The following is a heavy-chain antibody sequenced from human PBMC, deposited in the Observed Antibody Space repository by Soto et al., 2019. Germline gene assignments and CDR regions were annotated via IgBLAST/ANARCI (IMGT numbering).Heavy chain of an antibody. Sequence: SGPTLVNPTQTLTLTCTFSGFTHTTNGMSVNWIRQPPGKPLEWLALIDWDNDKYYTPSLKTRLTISKDTSKNQVVLTTTNMEPEDTGTDYGGRVRGVRASFDYWGKGGLVTVAS. V-gene: IGHV2-70*01. CDR2: IDWDNDK. J-gene: IGHJ4*02. CDR1: GFTHTTNGMS. D-gene: IGHD3-3*01. CDR3: GRVRGVRASFDY.